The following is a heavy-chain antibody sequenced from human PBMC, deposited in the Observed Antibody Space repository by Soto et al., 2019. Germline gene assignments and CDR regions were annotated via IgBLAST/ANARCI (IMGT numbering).Heavy chain of an antibody. CDR2: ISYDGSNK. D-gene: IGHD6-19*01. Sequence: QVQLVESGGGVVQPGRSLRLSCAASGFTLSSYAMHWVRQAPGKGLEWVAVISYDGSNKYYADSVKGRFTISRDNSKNTLYLQMNSLRAEDTAVYYCASSPIAVAGSWFDPWGQGTLVTVSS. V-gene: IGHV3-30-3*01. CDR3: ASSPIAVAGSWFDP. CDR1: GFTLSSYA. J-gene: IGHJ5*02.